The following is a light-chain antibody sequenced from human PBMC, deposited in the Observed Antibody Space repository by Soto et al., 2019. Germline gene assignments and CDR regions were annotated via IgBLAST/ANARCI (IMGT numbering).Light chain of an antibody. CDR1: QSISSIY. CDR3: QQYGSSPRG. Sequence: EIVLTQSPGTLSLSPGERATLSCRASQSISSIYLAWYQQKPGQAPRLLIYGASSRATGIPDRFSGSGSGTDFILTISRLEPEDFAVYYCQQYGSSPRGVGGGTKVEIK. CDR2: GAS. J-gene: IGKJ4*01. V-gene: IGKV3-20*01.